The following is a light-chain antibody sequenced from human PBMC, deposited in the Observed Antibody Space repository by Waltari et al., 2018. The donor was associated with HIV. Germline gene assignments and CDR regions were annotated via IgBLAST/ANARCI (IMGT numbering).Light chain of an antibody. V-gene: IGLV6-57*03. CDR1: RDSIARNY. CDR2: DDD. J-gene: IGLJ2*01. Sequence: NFMLTQPHSVSESPGKTVTFSCTRSRDSIARNYVQWYQQRPGNAPTILIYDDDQRPAGAPGRLSDSIDTSSSSASLTIFGIKTEDEADYSCQSHDSGDHVIFGGGTKLTDL. CDR3: QSHDSGDHVI.